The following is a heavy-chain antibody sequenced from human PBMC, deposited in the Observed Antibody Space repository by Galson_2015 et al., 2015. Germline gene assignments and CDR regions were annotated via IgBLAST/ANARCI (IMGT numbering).Heavy chain of an antibody. D-gene: IGHD3-3*01. Sequence: CAISGDSVSSNSAAWNWIRQSPSRGLEWLGRTYYRSKWYNDYAVSVKSRITINPETSKNQFSLQLNSVTPEDTAVYYCARLVGLRFLEWPRGMDVWGQGTTVTVSS. CDR2: TYYRSKWYN. V-gene: IGHV6-1*01. J-gene: IGHJ6*02. CDR1: GDSVSSNSAA. CDR3: ARLVGLRFLEWPRGMDV.